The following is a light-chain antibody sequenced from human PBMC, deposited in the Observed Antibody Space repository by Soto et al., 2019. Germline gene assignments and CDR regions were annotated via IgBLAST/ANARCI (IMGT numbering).Light chain of an antibody. V-gene: IGKV3-11*01. CDR3: QQRSNWPWT. CDR1: QSVNNY. J-gene: IGKJ1*01. CDR2: DAS. Sequence: EIVLTQSPATLSLSPGERDTLSCRATQSVNNYLAWYQQKSGQAPRLLIYDASNRATGISARFSGSGSGTDFTLTISSLEPEDFAVYYCQQRSNWPWTFGQGTKVEIK.